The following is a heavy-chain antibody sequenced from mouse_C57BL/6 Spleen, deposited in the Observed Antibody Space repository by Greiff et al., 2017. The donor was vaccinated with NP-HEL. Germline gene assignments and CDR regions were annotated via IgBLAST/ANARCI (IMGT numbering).Heavy chain of an antibody. Sequence: QVQLQQPGAELVRPGTSVKLSCKASGYTFTSYWMHWVKQRPGQGLEWIGVIDPSDSYTNYNQKFKGKATLTVDTSSSTAYMQLSSLTSEDSAVYYCARYYSNYGRAMDYWGQGTSVTVSS. CDR1: GYTFTSYW. CDR2: IDPSDSYT. D-gene: IGHD2-5*01. CDR3: ARYYSNYGRAMDY. V-gene: IGHV1-59*01. J-gene: IGHJ4*01.